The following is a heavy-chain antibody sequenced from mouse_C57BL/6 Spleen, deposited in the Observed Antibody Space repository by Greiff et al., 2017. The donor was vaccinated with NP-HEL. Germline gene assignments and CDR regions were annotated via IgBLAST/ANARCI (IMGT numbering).Heavy chain of an antibody. CDR1: GYTFTSYW. CDR3: ARSHFYYAMDY. J-gene: IGHJ4*01. V-gene: IGHV1-64*01. CDR2: IHPNSGST. Sequence: VQLQQPGAELVKPGASVKLSCKASGYTFTSYWMHWVKQRPGQGLEWIGMIHPNSGSTNYNEKFKSKATLTVDKSSSTAYMQLSSLTSEDSAVYYCARSHFYYAMDYWGQGTSVTVSS.